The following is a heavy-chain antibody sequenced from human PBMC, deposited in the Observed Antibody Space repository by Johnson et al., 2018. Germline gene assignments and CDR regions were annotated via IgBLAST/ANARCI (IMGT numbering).Heavy chain of an antibody. D-gene: IGHD2-21*02. J-gene: IGHJ6*04. Sequence: QVQLVESGGGVVQPGRSLRLSCAASGFTFSSYGMHWVRQAPGKGLEWVAVIWYDGSNKYYADAVKGRFTIPRDNSKNTLYLQMNSRRAEDTDVYYCAREISGGVTGYGMDVWGKGTTVTVSS. CDR2: IWYDGSNK. CDR3: AREISGGVTGYGMDV. CDR1: GFTFSSYG. V-gene: IGHV3-33*01.